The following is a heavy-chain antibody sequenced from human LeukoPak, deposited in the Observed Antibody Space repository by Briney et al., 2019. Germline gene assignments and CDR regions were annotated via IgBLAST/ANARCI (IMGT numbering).Heavy chain of an antibody. J-gene: IGHJ6*02. D-gene: IGHD7-27*01. V-gene: IGHV3-9*01. CDR2: ISWNSGSI. CDR1: GFTFDDYA. Sequence: PGRSLRLSCAASGFTFDDYAMHWVRQAPGKGLGWVSGISWNSGSIGYADSVKGRFTISRDNAKNSLYLQMNSLRAEDTALYYCAKDSHWGPFDYYYGMDVWGQGTTVTVSS. CDR3: AKDSHWGPFDYYYGMDV.